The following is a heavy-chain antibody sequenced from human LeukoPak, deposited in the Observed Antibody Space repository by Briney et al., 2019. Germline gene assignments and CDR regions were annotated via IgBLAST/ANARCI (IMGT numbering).Heavy chain of an antibody. Sequence: PSETLSLTCTVSGGSISSYYWSWIRQPPGKGLEWIGYIYYSGSTNYNPSLKSRVTISVDTSKNQFSLKLSSVTAADTAVYYCARARDSSQIFDYWGQGTLVTVSS. CDR3: ARARDSSQIFDY. CDR2: IYYSGST. V-gene: IGHV4-59*01. CDR1: GGSISSYY. J-gene: IGHJ4*02. D-gene: IGHD6-13*01.